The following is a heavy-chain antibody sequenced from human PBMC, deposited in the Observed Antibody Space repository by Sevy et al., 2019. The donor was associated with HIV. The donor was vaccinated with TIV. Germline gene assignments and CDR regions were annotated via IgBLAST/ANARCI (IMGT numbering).Heavy chain of an antibody. V-gene: IGHV3-30-3*01. J-gene: IGHJ4*02. CDR1: GFTFSSYA. Sequence: GGSLRLSYAASGFTFSSYAMHWVRQAPGKGLEWVAVISYDGSNKYYADSVKGRFTISRDNSKNTLYLQMNSLRAEDTAVYYCARDEAMDYWGQGTLVTVSS. D-gene: IGHD2-2*01. CDR2: ISYDGSNK. CDR3: ARDEAMDY.